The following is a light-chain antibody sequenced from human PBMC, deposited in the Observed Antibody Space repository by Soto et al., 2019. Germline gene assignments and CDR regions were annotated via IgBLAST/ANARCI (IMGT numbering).Light chain of an antibody. CDR1: QSVSRNY. J-gene: IGKJ2*01. CDR3: QQYGSSPPYT. Sequence: PGERATLSCRASQSVSRNYTAWYQQKPGQAPRLVIYGASRRATGIPDRFSGSGSGTDFTLTISRQEPEDLAVYYCQQYGSSPPYTFGQGTKLEIK. CDR2: GAS. V-gene: IGKV3-20*01.